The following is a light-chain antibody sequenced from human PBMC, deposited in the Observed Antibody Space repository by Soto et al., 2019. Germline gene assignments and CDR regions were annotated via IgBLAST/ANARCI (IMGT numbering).Light chain of an antibody. CDR1: SSDVGSYKF. J-gene: IGLJ1*01. Sequence: ALTQPASVSGSPGQSITISCTGTSSDVGSYKFVSWYQQYPGKAPKLMIYEGSKRPSGVSDRFSGSKSGNTASLTISGLQAEDEADYFCCSYAGGSNVFGAGTKVTVL. V-gene: IGLV2-23*03. CDR3: CSYAGGSNV. CDR2: EGS.